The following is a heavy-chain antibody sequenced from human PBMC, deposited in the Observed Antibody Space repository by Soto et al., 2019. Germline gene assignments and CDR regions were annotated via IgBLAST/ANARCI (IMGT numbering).Heavy chain of an antibody. Sequence: GGSLRLSCAASGFTFSSYSMNWVRQAPGKGLEWVSYISSSSSTIYYADSVKGRFTISRDNAKNSLYLQMNSLRAEDTAVYYCASEYSGYDLRPNRFDYWGQGTLVTVSS. CDR2: ISSSSSTI. CDR1: GFTFSSYS. J-gene: IGHJ4*02. CDR3: ASEYSGYDLRPNRFDY. V-gene: IGHV3-48*01. D-gene: IGHD5-12*01.